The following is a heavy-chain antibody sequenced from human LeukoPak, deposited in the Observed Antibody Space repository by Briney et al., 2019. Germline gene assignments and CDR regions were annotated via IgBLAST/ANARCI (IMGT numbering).Heavy chain of an antibody. J-gene: IGHJ4*02. CDR2: ISYDGSNK. Sequence: GGSLRLSCAASGFTFSSYAMHWVRQAPGKGLEWVAVISYDGSNKYYADAAKGRFNISRDNSKNTLYLQMNSLRAEDTAVYYCAKATMRTTVVNDLNYWGQGTLVTVSS. V-gene: IGHV3-30*04. CDR1: GFTFSSYA. CDR3: AKATMRTTVVNDLNY. D-gene: IGHD4-23*01.